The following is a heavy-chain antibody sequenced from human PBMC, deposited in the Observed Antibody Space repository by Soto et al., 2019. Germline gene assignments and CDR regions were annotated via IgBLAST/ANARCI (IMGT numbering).Heavy chain of an antibody. Sequence: QVQLEQSGAEVKKPGSSVKVSCKASGGTFRTAAVSWVRQAPGQGLEWMGGIMPVFRTPDYAQKFHGRVTITADESTSTSYMELRGLRSDDTAVYYCARDNDRPQLGGNYYYILDVWGQGTTITVSS. CDR1: GGTFRTAA. CDR2: IMPVFRTP. D-gene: IGHD2-8*01. CDR3: ARDNDRPQLGGNYYYILDV. J-gene: IGHJ6*02. V-gene: IGHV1-69*12.